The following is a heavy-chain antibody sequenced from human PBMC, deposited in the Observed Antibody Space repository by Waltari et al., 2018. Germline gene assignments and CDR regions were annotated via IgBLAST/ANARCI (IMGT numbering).Heavy chain of an antibody. J-gene: IGHJ4*02. CDR3: AKERLAVAATLDY. Sequence: EVQLLESGGGLVQPGGSLRLSCAASGFTFSSYAMSWVRQAPGKGLGWVSVIYSGSSTLDADSVKGRFTISRDDPKSTLYLQMNSLRAEDTAVYYCAKERLAVAATLDYWGQGTLVTVSS. V-gene: IGHV3-23*03. CDR1: GFTFSSYA. CDR2: IYSGSST. D-gene: IGHD6-19*01.